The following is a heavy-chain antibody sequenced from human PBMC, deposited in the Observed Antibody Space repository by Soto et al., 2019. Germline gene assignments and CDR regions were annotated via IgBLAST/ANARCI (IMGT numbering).Heavy chain of an antibody. CDR3: AKLSCTSSTCYFPGWFDP. CDR2: VYYSGSS. D-gene: IGHD2-2*01. V-gene: IGHV4-31*03. CDR1: GDSISGGASF. J-gene: IGHJ5*02. Sequence: QVQLQESGPGLVKPSETLSLTCTVSGDSISGGASFWSWIRQPPGKGLEWIANVYYSGSSYYNPSLNSRLTIAVDTTTNQFSLQLKSMTAADTAVYYCAKLSCTSSTCYFPGWFDPWGQGTLVTVSS.